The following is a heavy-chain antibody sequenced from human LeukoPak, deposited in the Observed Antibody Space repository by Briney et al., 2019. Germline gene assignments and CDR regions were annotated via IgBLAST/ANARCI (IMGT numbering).Heavy chain of an antibody. CDR3: NYYGSGSYGVQDYYYYYMDV. CDR2: ISGSGGST. CDR1: GFTFSSYA. J-gene: IGHJ6*03. D-gene: IGHD3-10*01. V-gene: IGHV3-23*01. Sequence: QSGGSLRLSCTASGFTFSSYAMSWVRQAPGKGLEWVSAISGSGGSTYYADSVKGRFTISRDNSKNTLYLQMNSLRAEDTAVYYCNYYGSGSYGVQDYYYYYMDVWGKGTTVTVSS.